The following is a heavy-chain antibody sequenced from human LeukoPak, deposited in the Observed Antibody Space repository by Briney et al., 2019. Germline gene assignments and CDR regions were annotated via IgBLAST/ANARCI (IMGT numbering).Heavy chain of an antibody. J-gene: IGHJ2*01. CDR3: VAEGCSGGICYPYFDL. Sequence: ASVKVSCKVSGNTLTEVSMHWVRQAPGKGLQWIGRFDPANGGKIYAQQFQGRVTMTEDTSTDTAYMELNSLRSEDTAVYYCVAEGCSGGICYPYFDLWGRGTLVIVSS. D-gene: IGHD2-15*01. CDR2: FDPANGGK. CDR1: GNTLTEVS. V-gene: IGHV1-24*01.